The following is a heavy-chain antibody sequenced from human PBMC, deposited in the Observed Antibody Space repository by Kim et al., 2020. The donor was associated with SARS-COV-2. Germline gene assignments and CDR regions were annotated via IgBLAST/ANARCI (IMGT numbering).Heavy chain of an antibody. CDR3: TAAYRGRHS. CDR2: IRSKPYGGTT. J-gene: IGHJ4*02. D-gene: IGHD2-21*01. CDR1: GFTFSDYA. Sequence: GGSLRLSCTASGFTFSDYAISWVRQAPGKGLEWLGFIRSKPYGGTTEYAASVKGRFTISRDDSKAIAYLQVNSLKTEDTAVYYCTAAYRGRHSWGQGTLVTVSS. V-gene: IGHV3-49*04.